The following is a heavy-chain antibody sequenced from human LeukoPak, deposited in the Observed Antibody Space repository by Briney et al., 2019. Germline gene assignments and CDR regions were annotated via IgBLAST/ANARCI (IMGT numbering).Heavy chain of an antibody. Sequence: ASVKVSCKVSGYTLTELSMHWVRQAPGKGLEWMGGFDPEDGETIYAQKFQGRVSMTEDTSTDTAYMELSSLRSEDTAVYYCATAHRGYSYGPHYYFDYWGQGTLVTVSS. D-gene: IGHD5-18*01. CDR3: ATAHRGYSYGPHYYFDY. CDR1: GYTLTELS. V-gene: IGHV1-24*01. J-gene: IGHJ4*02. CDR2: FDPEDGET.